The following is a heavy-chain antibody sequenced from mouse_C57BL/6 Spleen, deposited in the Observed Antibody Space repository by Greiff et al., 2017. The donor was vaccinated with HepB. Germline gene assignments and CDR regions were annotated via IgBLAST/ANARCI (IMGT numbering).Heavy chain of an antibody. Sequence: EVQVVESGGGLVKPGGSLKLSCAASGFTFSSYAMSWVRQTPEKRLEWVATISDGGSYTYYPDNVKGRFTISRDNAKNNLYLQMSHLKSEDTAMYYCARDLDRSYYFDYWGQGTTLTVSS. D-gene: IGHD1-1*01. J-gene: IGHJ2*01. CDR3: ARDLDRSYYFDY. CDR1: GFTFSSYA. CDR2: ISDGGSYT. V-gene: IGHV5-4*01.